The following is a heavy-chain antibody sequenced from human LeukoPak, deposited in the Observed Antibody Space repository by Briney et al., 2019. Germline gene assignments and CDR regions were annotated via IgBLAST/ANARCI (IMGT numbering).Heavy chain of an antibody. D-gene: IGHD2-21*02. V-gene: IGHV3-73*01. CDR1: GLVFQGSA. CDR3: IRHVEYVTPDS. Sequence: GGSLRLSCAASGLVFQGSAVHWVRQSSGRGVEGVGCMRDRNKNYATIYGASMRGRLTISRDDSMNTATLQLNSLRTEDTAVYFCIRHVEYVTPDSWGQGTLVTVSS. J-gene: IGHJ4*02. CDR2: MRDRNKNYAT.